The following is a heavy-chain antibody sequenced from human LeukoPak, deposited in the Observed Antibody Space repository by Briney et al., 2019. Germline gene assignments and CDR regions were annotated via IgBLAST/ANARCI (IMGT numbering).Heavy chain of an antibody. D-gene: IGHD6-19*01. Sequence: PSETLSLTCAVYGGSFSGYYWSCIREPPGEGVEWIGYVFGGGITQYDPSLRSRVTISEDTSKNQFSLKLTSVTAANTALYYCARNLGWYSHDTWGQGTLVTVSS. J-gene: IGHJ5*02. V-gene: IGHV4-59*08. CDR1: GGSFSGYY. CDR2: VFGGGIT. CDR3: ARNLGWYSHDT.